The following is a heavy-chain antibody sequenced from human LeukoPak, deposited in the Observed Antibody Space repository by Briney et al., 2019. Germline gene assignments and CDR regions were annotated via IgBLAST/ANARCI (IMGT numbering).Heavy chain of an antibody. Sequence: GGSLRLSCAASGFTVSSNYMSWVRQAPGKGLEWVSVIYSGGSTYYADSVKGRVTISRDNSKNTLYLQLNSLRAEDTAVYYCARDVAAAGDYWDQGTLVTVSS. CDR1: GFTVSSNY. CDR3: ARDVAAAGDY. V-gene: IGHV3-53*01. J-gene: IGHJ4*02. D-gene: IGHD6-13*01. CDR2: IYSGGST.